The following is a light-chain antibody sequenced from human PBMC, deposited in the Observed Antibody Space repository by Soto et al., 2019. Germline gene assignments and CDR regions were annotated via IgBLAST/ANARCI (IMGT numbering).Light chain of an antibody. J-gene: IGLJ3*02. V-gene: IGLV2-8*01. CDR1: SSDVGGYKY. CDR3: SSYTTTSTLGV. CDR2: EVS. Sequence: QSVLTQPPSASGSPGQSVTISCTGTSSDVGGYKYVSWYQHHPGKAPKLMIYEVSKRPSGVPDRFSGSKSGNTASLTVSGLQAEDEADYYCSSYTTTSTLGVFGGGTKLTVL.